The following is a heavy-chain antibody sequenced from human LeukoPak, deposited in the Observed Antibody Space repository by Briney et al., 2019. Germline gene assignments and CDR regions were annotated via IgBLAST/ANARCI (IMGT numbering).Heavy chain of an antibody. Sequence: SETLSLTCAVYGGSFSGYYWSWIRQPAGKGLEWIGRIYTSGSTNYNPSLKSRVTISVDTSKNQFSLKLSSVTAADTAVYYCARDGRGLGFYYYYMDVWGKGTTVTVSS. CDR3: ARDGRGLGFYYYYMDV. J-gene: IGHJ6*03. V-gene: IGHV4-4*07. CDR1: GGSFSGYY. CDR2: IYTSGST.